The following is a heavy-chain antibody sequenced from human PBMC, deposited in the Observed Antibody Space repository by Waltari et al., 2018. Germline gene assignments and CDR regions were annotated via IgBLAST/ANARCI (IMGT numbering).Heavy chain of an antibody. CDR3: ARAPDNSAYWYFDL. CDR2: IYSGGTK. J-gene: IGHJ2*01. CDR1: GFNVNSYY. D-gene: IGHD4-4*01. V-gene: IGHV3-53*01. Sequence: EVQLVESGGGLVQPGGSLRLSCAASGFNVNSYYISWVRQAPGKGLEWVSVIYSGGTKYHADSVKGRFTISRDNSGNTLSLQMNSLRAEDTAVYFCARAPDNSAYWYFDLWGRGTLVAVSS.